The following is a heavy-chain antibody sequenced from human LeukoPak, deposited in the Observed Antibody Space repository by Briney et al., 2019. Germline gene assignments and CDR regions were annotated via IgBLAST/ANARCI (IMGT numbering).Heavy chain of an antibody. CDR3: ARNGDYVPYFDY. D-gene: IGHD4-17*01. CDR2: IATYNGNT. Sequence: ASVKVSCKASGYTFTSYGISWVRQAPGQGLEWLGWIATYNGNTKYAQKFLGRVTMTTDTSTSTVYMELRSLRSDDTAVYYCARNGDYVPYFDYWGQGTLVTVSS. V-gene: IGHV1-18*01. J-gene: IGHJ4*02. CDR1: GYTFTSYG.